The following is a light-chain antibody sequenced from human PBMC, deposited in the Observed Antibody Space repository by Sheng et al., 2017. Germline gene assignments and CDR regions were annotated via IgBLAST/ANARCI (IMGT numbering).Light chain of an antibody. CDR2: GAS. Sequence: ETVMTQSPATLSLSPGERATLSCRASQSVGSTYLAWYQQKPGQAPRVVIYGASSRAAGIPDRFSASGSGTDFTLTISRLEPEDFAVYYCQQYGYSSPVTFGGGTKVEIK. CDR3: QQYGYSSPVT. V-gene: IGKV3-20*01. CDR1: QSVGSTY. J-gene: IGKJ4*01.